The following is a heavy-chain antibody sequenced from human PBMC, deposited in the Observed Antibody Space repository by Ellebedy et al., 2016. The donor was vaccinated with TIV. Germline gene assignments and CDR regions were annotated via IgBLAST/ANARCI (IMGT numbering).Heavy chain of an antibody. CDR3: ARDFFLAYCGGDCYSGWFDP. D-gene: IGHD2-21*02. Sequence: MPSETLSLTCTVSGGAIRNHYWSWVRQPPGQGLEWSGYISYTGTTKYNPSLKSQLTMSVDTSNNQFSLKLNSVTAADTAVYYCARDFFLAYCGGDCYSGWFDPWGQGTLVTVSS. J-gene: IGHJ5*02. CDR1: GGAIRNHY. CDR2: ISYTGTT. V-gene: IGHV4-59*11.